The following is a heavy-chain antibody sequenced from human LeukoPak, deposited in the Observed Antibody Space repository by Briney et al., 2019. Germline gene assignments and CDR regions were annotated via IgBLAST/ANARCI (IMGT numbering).Heavy chain of an antibody. CDR1: GFTFSSYG. Sequence: GGSLRLSCAAPGFTFSSYGMHWVRQAPGKGLEWVAFIRYDGSNKYYADSVKGRFTISRDNSKNTLYLQMNSLRPEDTAVYYCAKDWNYYGSGSYYDSWGYWGQGTLVTVSS. D-gene: IGHD3-10*01. CDR3: AKDWNYYGSGSYYDSWGY. V-gene: IGHV3-30*02. CDR2: IRYDGSNK. J-gene: IGHJ4*02.